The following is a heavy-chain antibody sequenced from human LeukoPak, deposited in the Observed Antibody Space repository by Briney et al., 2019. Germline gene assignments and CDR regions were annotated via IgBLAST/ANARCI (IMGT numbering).Heavy chain of an antibody. V-gene: IGHV3-7*01. D-gene: IGHD1-7*01. Sequence: GGSLRLSCTASGFMFSSFWMSWVRQSLGRGLEWVASIKQDGSEKYYVDSVKGRFTISRDNAKNSLYLQMNSLRPEDTAVYYCADGTTPDYWGQGTLVTVSS. J-gene: IGHJ4*02. CDR1: GFMFSSFW. CDR2: IKQDGSEK. CDR3: ADGTTPDY.